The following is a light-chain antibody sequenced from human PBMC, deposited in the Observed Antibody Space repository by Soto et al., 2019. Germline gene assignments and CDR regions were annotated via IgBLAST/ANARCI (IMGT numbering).Light chain of an antibody. CDR3: QSYDSSLSGSI. V-gene: IGLV1-40*01. Sequence: QSVLTQPPSVSGAPGQRVTISCTGSSSNIGAGFDVHWYQQLPGTAPKLLIFDDINRPSGVPDRFSGSKSGTSASLAITGLQPEDEADYYCQSYDSSLSGSIFGGGTKLTVL. CDR1: SSNIGAGFD. J-gene: IGLJ2*01. CDR2: DDI.